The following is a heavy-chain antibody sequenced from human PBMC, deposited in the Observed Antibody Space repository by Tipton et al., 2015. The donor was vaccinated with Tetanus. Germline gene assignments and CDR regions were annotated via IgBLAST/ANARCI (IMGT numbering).Heavy chain of an antibody. CDR2: IYYSGST. CDR3: ARGSDIVVVPGVTRADWFDP. J-gene: IGHJ5*02. CDR1: GGSISSSPYF. Sequence: LRLSCTVSGGSISSSPYFWNWFRQYPGKGLEWIGYIYYSGSTHYNPSLKSRVVLSVDLSKNQFYLNLSSVTAADTAMYYCARGSDIVVVPGVTRADWFDPWGQGTLVTVSS. V-gene: IGHV4-31*03. D-gene: IGHD2-2*01.